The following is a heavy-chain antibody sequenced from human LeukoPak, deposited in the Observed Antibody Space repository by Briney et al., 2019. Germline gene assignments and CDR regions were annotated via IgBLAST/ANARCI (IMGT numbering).Heavy chain of an antibody. CDR2: INSDGSVT. D-gene: IGHD3-16*01. CDR3: ARDMEKWGQGSFAFDI. V-gene: IGHV3-74*01. J-gene: IGHJ3*02. CDR1: GFTFSTYW. Sequence: GGSLRLSCAASGFTFSTYWMHWVRQAPGKGLVWVSRINSDGSVTTYADSVKGRFTISRDNSKNTLYLQMNSLRAEDTAVYHCARDMEKWGQGSFAFDIWGQGTMVTVSS.